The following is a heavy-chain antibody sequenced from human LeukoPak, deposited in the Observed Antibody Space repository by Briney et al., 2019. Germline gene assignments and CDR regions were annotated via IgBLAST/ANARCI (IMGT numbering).Heavy chain of an antibody. J-gene: IGHJ6*02. V-gene: IGHV1-69*13. CDR2: IIPIFGTA. CDR1: GGTFSSYA. D-gene: IGHD5-18*01. Sequence: SVKVSCKASGGTFSSYAISWVRQAPGQGLEWMGGIIPIFGTANYAQKFQGRVTITADESTSTAYMELSSLRSEDTAVYYCARVQDTAGGAYYYYYGMDVWGQGTTVTVAS. CDR3: ARVQDTAGGAYYYYYGMDV.